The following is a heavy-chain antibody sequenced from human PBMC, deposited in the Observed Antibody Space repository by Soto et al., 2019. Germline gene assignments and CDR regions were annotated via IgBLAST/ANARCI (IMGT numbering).Heavy chain of an antibody. V-gene: IGHV3-15*05. Sequence: EVQLVESGGGLVKPGESLRLSCAASGITCRNAWLSWVRQAPGKGLEWIGRIKSSSDGGTIDYAAPVRGRFTISRDDAKDTLSLQMNSLKSGDTALYYCATGTPIDFWGQGTLVTVSS. CDR3: ATGTPIDF. CDR1: GITCRNAW. CDR2: IKSSSDGGTI. J-gene: IGHJ4*02.